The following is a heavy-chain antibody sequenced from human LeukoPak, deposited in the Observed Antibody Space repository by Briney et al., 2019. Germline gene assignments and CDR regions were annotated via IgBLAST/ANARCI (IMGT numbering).Heavy chain of an antibody. CDR1: GGSFSGYY. Sequence: SETLSLTCAVYGGSFSGYYWSWIRQPPGKGLEWIGYIYYSGSTNYSPSLKSRVTISVDTSKNQFSLKLSSVTAADTAVYYCARSERIIIILGGAFDIWGQGTVVTVSS. V-gene: IGHV4-59*08. D-gene: IGHD3-22*01. CDR3: ARSERIIIILGGAFDI. CDR2: IYYSGST. J-gene: IGHJ3*02.